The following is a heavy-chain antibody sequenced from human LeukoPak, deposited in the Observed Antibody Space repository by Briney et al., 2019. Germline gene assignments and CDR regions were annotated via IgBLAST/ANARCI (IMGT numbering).Heavy chain of an antibody. V-gene: IGHV3-66*02. Sequence: PRGSLRLSCAASGFTVSSNYMSWVRQAPGKGLEWVSVIYSGGSTYYADSMKGRFTISRDKSKNTVYLQMNSLRPEDTAVYYCARVLGMDPPYYYYYYMDVWGRGTTVTVSS. CDR1: GFTVSSNY. J-gene: IGHJ6*03. CDR2: IYSGGST. D-gene: IGHD7-27*01. CDR3: ARVLGMDPPYYYYYYMDV.